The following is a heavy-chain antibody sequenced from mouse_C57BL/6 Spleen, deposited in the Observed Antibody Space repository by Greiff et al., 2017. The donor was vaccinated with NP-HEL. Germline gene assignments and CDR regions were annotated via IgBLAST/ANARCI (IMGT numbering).Heavy chain of an antibody. V-gene: IGHV1-22*01. CDR2: INPNNGGT. Sequence: SGPELVKPGASVKMSCKASGYTFTDYNMHWVKQSHGKSLEWIGYINPNNGGTSYNQKFKGKDTLTGNKSSSTAYMELRSLTSEDSAVYYCESLSTLDYDMDYWGQGTSVTVSS. J-gene: IGHJ4*01. CDR1: GYTFTDYN. D-gene: IGHD1-1*01. CDR3: ESLSTLDYDMDY.